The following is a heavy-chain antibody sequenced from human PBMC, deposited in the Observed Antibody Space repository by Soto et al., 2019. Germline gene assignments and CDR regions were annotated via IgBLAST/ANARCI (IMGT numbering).Heavy chain of an antibody. CDR1: GGSLGTYY. CDR2: IYYSGTT. CDR3: ARDGAQWGFDY. Sequence: QMQLHESGPGLVKSSETLSLTCSVSGGSLGTYYWSWIRQPPGKGLEWVGYIYYSGTTNYSPSLKSRVTMSIDTSKNQFSLKLISVTAADTAVYYCARDGAQWGFDYWGQGTLVTVSS. D-gene: IGHD1-26*01. J-gene: IGHJ4*02. V-gene: IGHV4-59*01.